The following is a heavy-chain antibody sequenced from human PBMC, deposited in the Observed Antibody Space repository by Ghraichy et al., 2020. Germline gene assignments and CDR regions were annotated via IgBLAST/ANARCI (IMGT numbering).Heavy chain of an antibody. CDR3: ATYYGDYFQPDY. J-gene: IGHJ4*02. CDR1: GFTFSSYS. V-gene: IGHV3-21*01. CDR2: ISSSSSYI. Sequence: LSLTCAASGFTFSSYSMNWVRQAPGKGLEWVSSISSSSSYIYYADSVKGRFTISRDNAKNSLYLQMNSLRAEDTAVYYCATYYGDYFQPDYWGQGTLVTVSS. D-gene: IGHD4-17*01.